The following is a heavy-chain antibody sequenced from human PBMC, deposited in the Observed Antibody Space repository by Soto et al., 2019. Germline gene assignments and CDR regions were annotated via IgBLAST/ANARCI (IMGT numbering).Heavy chain of an antibody. J-gene: IGHJ4*01. CDR3: ARDSGKGAYFDY. Sequence: EVQLVESGGGLVQPGGSQRLSCAASGFTFSDHYMDWVRQAPGKGLEWVGRIRNKANSYTTDYAASVKGRFTISRDDSTDSLYIQMNSLKTEDTAIYYCARDSGKGAYFDYWGHGPLATVSS. CDR1: GFTFSDHY. V-gene: IGHV3-72*01. D-gene: IGHD1-26*01. CDR2: IRNKANSYTT.